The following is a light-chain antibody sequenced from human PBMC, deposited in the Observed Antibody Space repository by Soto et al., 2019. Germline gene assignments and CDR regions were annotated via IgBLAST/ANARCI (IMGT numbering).Light chain of an antibody. Sequence: DIQMTQSPSTLSPSVGDRVTITCWASRSISDWLAWYQQKPGKAPKLLIFDASSLKSGVPSRFSGSGSGTEFTLTISGLQPDDVATYYCLQYSSHSWTFGQGTKVEIK. J-gene: IGKJ1*01. CDR2: DAS. CDR3: LQYSSHSWT. CDR1: RSISDW. V-gene: IGKV1-5*01.